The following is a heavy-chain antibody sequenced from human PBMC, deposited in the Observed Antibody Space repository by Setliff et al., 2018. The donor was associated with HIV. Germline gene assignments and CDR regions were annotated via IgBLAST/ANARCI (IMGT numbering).Heavy chain of an antibody. CDR3: ARHSGVASPNWFDP. V-gene: IGHV4-61*05. J-gene: IGHJ5*02. Sequence: PSETLSLTCTVSGGSISSSSYYWSWIRQPPGRGLEWIGYIYSSGSTNFNPPLQSRVTISVDTSKNQFSLKLSSVTAADTAVYYCARHSGVASPNWFDPWGQGTLVTVSS. CDR1: GGSISSSSYY. D-gene: IGHD3-10*01. CDR2: IYSSGST.